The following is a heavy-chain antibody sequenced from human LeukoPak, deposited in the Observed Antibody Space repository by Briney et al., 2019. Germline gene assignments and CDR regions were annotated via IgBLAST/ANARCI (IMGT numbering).Heavy chain of an antibody. CDR1: GFTFSSYE. J-gene: IGHJ4*02. CDR2: INPSGSGV. D-gene: IGHD2-21*02. CDR3: ARESPNCGGDCYDY. Sequence: HPGGSLRLSCTVSGFTFSSYEFNWVRQAPGQGLEWLSYINPSGSGVRYADSVKGRFTISRDNSKNSLFLQMNSLRAEDAALYYCARESPNCGGDCYDYWGQGTLVTVSS. V-gene: IGHV3-48*03.